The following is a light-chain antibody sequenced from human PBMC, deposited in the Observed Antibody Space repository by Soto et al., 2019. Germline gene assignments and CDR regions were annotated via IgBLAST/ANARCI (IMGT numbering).Light chain of an antibody. CDR2: EGT. CDR1: STDFENYNL. V-gene: IGLV2-23*01. CDR3: SSYAGSSGRVV. Sequence: QSALTQPASVSGSPGQSITISCTRSSTDFENYNLVSWYQHCPDKAPKLIIYEGTKRPSEISDRFSGSESDTTASLIISGPPPEDEAEYYCSSYAGSSGRVVFGGGTKVTVL. J-gene: IGLJ2*01.